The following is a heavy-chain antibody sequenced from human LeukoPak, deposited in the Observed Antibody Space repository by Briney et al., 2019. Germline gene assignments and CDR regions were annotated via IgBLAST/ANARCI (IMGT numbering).Heavy chain of an antibody. CDR1: GGSIGTSY. CDR2: VSYSGNT. V-gene: IGHV4-59*08. Sequence: SETLSLTCTVSGGSIGTSYWSWIRQPPGKGLEWIGYVSYSGNTNYNPSLKSRVTVSVDSSKNQFSLKLSSVTAADTAVYYCARHLYTSMSPFDYWGQGTLVAVSS. D-gene: IGHD5-18*01. CDR3: ARHLYTSMSPFDY. J-gene: IGHJ4*02.